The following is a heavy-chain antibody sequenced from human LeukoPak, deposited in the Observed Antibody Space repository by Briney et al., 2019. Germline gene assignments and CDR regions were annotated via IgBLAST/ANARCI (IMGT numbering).Heavy chain of an antibody. CDR3: AKDGGIAVAGTVDY. V-gene: IGHV3-30*04. J-gene: IGHJ4*02. CDR1: GFTSSSYA. Sequence: GGSLRLSCAASGFTSSSYAMHWVRQAPGKGLEWVAVISYDGSHKYYADSVKGRFTISRDNSKNTLYLQMNSLRAEDTAVYYCAKDGGIAVAGTVDYWGQETLVTVSS. CDR2: ISYDGSHK. D-gene: IGHD6-19*01.